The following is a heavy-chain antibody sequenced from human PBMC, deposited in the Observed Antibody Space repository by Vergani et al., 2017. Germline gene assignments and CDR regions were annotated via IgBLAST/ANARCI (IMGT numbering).Heavy chain of an antibody. J-gene: IGHJ3*02. Sequence: QVQLVESGGGLVKPGGSLRLSCAASGFTFSDYYMSWIRQAPGKGLEWVSYISSSSSYTNYADSVKGRFTISRDNAKNSLYLLMNSLRAEDTAVYYCARRGYCSSTSCYGDAFDIWGQGTMVTVSS. D-gene: IGHD2-2*01. CDR2: ISSSSSYT. CDR3: ARRGYCSSTSCYGDAFDI. CDR1: GFTFSDYY. V-gene: IGHV3-11*05.